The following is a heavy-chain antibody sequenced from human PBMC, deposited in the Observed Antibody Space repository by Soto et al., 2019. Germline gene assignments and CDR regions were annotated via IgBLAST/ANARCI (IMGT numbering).Heavy chain of an antibody. CDR3: AHIPNYYQYDWFDP. Sequence: QITLKESGPTLVKPTQTLTLTCTFSGFSLTTRGVGVGWIRQPPGKALECLALIYWDDDKRYSPSLQSRLSPXKXTXXNQGVLTMTNVDPVDTATYYCAHIPNYYQYDWFDPWGQGTLVSVSS. V-gene: IGHV2-5*02. D-gene: IGHD3-16*01. CDR2: IYWDDDK. J-gene: IGHJ5*02. CDR1: GFSLTTRGVG.